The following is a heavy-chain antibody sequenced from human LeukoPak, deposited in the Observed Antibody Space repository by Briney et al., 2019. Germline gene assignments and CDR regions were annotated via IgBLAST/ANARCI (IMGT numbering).Heavy chain of an antibody. V-gene: IGHV1-18*01. D-gene: IGHD3-3*01. Sequence: GASVKVSCKASGYTFTSYGISWVRQAPGQGLEWMGWISAYNGNTNYAQKLQGRVTMTTDTSTSTAYMELRSLRSDDTAVYYCTTVFLEYLALRPFHVWGQGTVVTVSS. J-gene: IGHJ3*01. CDR3: TTVFLEYLALRPFHV. CDR2: ISAYNGNT. CDR1: GYTFTSYG.